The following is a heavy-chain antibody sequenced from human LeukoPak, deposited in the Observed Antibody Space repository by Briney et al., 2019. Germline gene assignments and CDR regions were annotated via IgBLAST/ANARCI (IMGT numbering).Heavy chain of an antibody. CDR2: INHSGNT. Sequence: SETLSLTCAVYGESFSSYYWSWIRQPPGKGLEWIGEINHSGNTNYNPSLKSRVTISVDTSKNQISLKLSSVTAADTALYYCARLPDCSSTSCYVVWGQGTLVTVSS. CDR1: GESFSSYY. CDR3: ARLPDCSSTSCYVV. J-gene: IGHJ4*02. D-gene: IGHD2-2*01. V-gene: IGHV4-34*01.